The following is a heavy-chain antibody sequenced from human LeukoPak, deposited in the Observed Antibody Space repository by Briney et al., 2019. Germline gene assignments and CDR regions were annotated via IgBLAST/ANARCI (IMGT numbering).Heavy chain of an antibody. CDR2: IIPIFGTA. Sequence: GASVKVSCKASGGTFSSYAISWVRQAPGQGLEWMGGIIPIFGTANYAQKFQGRVTITADESTSTAYMELSSLRSEDTAVYYCARLARGTLYYFDYWGQGTLVTVSS. D-gene: IGHD3-16*01. J-gene: IGHJ4*02. CDR3: ARLARGTLYYFDY. V-gene: IGHV1-69*13. CDR1: GGTFSSYA.